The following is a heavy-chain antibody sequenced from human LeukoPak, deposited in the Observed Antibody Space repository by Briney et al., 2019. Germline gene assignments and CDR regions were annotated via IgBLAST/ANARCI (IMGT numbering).Heavy chain of an antibody. D-gene: IGHD4-17*01. CDR1: DFTGSRNY. V-gene: IGHV3-53*01. CDR3: VRESLGSVDPRGYNTTVSQDV. Sequence: GGSLRLYCAAFDFTGSRNYMSCVRQATGKGVTLVTVIYDADSSYYVVSGKGRFTISRDNSKNTLYLQMHRLRAEDTAVYYCVRESLGSVDPRGYNTTVSQDVWCKGTTVTISS. J-gene: IGHJ6*04. CDR2: IYDADSS.